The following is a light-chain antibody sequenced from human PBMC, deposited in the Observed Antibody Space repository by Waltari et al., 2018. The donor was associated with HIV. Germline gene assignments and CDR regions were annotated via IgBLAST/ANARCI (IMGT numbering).Light chain of an antibody. CDR1: PLTRGS. CDR2: EDT. Sequence: SFELTQPPSVSVSPGQTATIACSGNPLTRGSPYWYRQKSGQAPELVLYEDTKRPSVIPERFRGSRSGTTATLTISGAQVEDEGDYYCYSTASSDSHRGVFGTGTAVYVL. V-gene: IGLV3-10*01. J-gene: IGLJ1*01. CDR3: YSTASSDSHRGV.